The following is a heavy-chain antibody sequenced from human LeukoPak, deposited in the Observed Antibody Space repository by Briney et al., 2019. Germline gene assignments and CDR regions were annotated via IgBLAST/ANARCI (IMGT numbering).Heavy chain of an antibody. V-gene: IGHV1-24*01. J-gene: IGHJ4*02. CDR3: ATSFTTVTTEYFDY. D-gene: IGHD4-17*01. CDR1: GYTLTELS. CDR2: FDPEDGET. Sequence: ASVTVSCKVSGYTLTELSMHWVRQAPGKGLEWMGGFDPEDGETIYAQKFQGRVTMTEDTSTDTAYMELSSLRSEDTAVYYCATSFTTVTTEYFDYWGQGTLVTVSS.